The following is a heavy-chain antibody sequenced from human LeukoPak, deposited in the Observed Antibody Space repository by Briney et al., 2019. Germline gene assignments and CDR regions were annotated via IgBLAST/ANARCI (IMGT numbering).Heavy chain of an antibody. Sequence: GGSLRLSCAASGFTLSNYWMSWVRQAPGKGLEWVANIKQDGSERYYVDFVKGRFTISRDNAKNSLYLQMNSMRAEDTAVYYCARYGGSYYFDNWGQGTLVTVSS. CDR1: GFTLSNYW. V-gene: IGHV3-7*01. CDR3: ARYGGSYYFDN. D-gene: IGHD1-26*01. J-gene: IGHJ4*02. CDR2: IKQDGSER.